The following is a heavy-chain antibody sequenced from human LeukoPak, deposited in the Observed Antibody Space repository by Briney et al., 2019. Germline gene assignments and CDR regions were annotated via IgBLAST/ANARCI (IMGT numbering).Heavy chain of an antibody. CDR1: GDSVSSHSAA. Sequence: SQTLSLTCAISGDSVSSHSAAWSWIRQSPSSGLEWLGRTYYRSKWYNDYAVSVKSRITINPDTSKNQFSLHLNSVTPEDTAVYYCGRGIADSSGYYYVDYWGQGTLVTVSS. CDR3: GRGIADSSGYYYVDY. D-gene: IGHD3-22*01. V-gene: IGHV6-1*01. J-gene: IGHJ4*02. CDR2: TYYRSKWYN.